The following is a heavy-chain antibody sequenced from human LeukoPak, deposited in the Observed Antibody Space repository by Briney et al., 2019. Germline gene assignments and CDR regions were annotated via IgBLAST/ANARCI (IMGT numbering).Heavy chain of an antibody. D-gene: IGHD6-6*01. V-gene: IGHV3-30*03. J-gene: IGHJ6*02. CDR3: ARRPGYYYGMDV. CDR2: MSYDGSKK. Sequence: GGSLRLSCAASGFTFRNYGFHWVRQAPGKGLEWVAIMSYDGSKKYYGDSVEGRFSISRDNSKNTLYLQMNSLRAEDTAVYYCARRPGYYYGMDVWGQGTTVTVSS. CDR1: GFTFRNYG.